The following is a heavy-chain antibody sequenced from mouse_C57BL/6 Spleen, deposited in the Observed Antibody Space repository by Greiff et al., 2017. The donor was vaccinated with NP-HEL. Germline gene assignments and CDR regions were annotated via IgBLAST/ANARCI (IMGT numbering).Heavy chain of an antibody. CDR2: ILRCGST. CDR1: GFSLTSYG. D-gene: IGHD2-2*01. J-gene: IGHJ4*01. V-gene: IGHV2-2*01. Sequence: QVQLKESGPGLVQPSQSLSIPCTVSGFSLTSYGVHWVRQSPGKGLEWLGVILRCGSTDSNAAFISRLSLSKDNSKSHVFFKMNSLQADDTAIYYCARWHGYDGYAMDYWGQGTSVTGSS. CDR3: ARWHGYDGYAMDY.